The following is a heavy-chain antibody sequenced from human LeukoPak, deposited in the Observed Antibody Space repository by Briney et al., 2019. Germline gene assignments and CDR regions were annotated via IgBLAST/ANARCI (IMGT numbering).Heavy chain of an antibody. CDR1: GGSISSYY. CDR2: IYTSGST. CDR3: ARDESVGATTYGLNY. D-gene: IGHD1-26*01. J-gene: IGHJ4*02. Sequence: PSETLSLTYTVSGGSISSYYWSWIRQPAGKGLEWIGRIYTSGSTNYNPSLKSRVTMSVDTSKNQFSLKLSSVTAADTAVYYCARDESVGATTYGLNYWGQGTLVTVSS. V-gene: IGHV4-4*07.